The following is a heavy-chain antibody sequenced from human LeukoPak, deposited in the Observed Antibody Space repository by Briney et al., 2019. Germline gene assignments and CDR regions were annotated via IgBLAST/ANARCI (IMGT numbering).Heavy chain of an antibody. V-gene: IGHV3-48*01. CDR1: GFTFSTYS. J-gene: IGHJ4*02. CDR2: IDTGTSTI. Sequence: GGSLRLSCAASGFTFSTYSMNWVRQAPGKGLEWVSYIDTGTSTIYYADSVKGRFTISKDNAKNSLYLQMNSLRAEDTAVYYCAKPAISSRGWYYDYWGQGTLVTVSS. CDR3: AKPAISSRGWYYDY. D-gene: IGHD6-19*01.